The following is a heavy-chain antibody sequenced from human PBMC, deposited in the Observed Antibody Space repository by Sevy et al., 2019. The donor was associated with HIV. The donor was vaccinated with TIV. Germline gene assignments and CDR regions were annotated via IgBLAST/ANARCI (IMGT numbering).Heavy chain of an antibody. D-gene: IGHD4-17*01. CDR2: IHSDGTNQ. Sequence: GESLKISCVASGFTFSNYGMHWVRQAPGKGLEWVAFIHSDGTNQYYRDSVKGRFTISRDNAKKTLYLQMNSLRPGDTAMYFCSSRDYGDSIDYWGQGTPVTVSS. J-gene: IGHJ4*02. CDR3: SSRDYGDSIDY. CDR1: GFTFSNYG. V-gene: IGHV3-30*02.